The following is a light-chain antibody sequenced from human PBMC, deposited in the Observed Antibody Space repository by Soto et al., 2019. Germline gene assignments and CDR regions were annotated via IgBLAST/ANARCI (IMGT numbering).Light chain of an antibody. J-gene: IGLJ2*01. CDR3: AAWDDSLTSVV. CDR1: SSNIGNNI. CDR2: GDN. Sequence: QSVLTQAPSACGTPGQRVSISCSGRSSNIGNNIVNWYQQLAGTAPKLLIYGDNQRPSGVPDRFSGSKSGTSASLAISGLQSEDEADYYCAAWDDSLTSVVFGGGTMLTVL. V-gene: IGLV1-44*01.